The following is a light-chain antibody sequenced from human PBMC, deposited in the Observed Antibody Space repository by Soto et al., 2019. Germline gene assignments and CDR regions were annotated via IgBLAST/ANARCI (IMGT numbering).Light chain of an antibody. CDR2: RDN. CDR1: ISNIATNY. CDR3: AAWDDTVRSDV. J-gene: IGLJ1*01. Sequence: QAVVTQPPSVSGTPGQRVTISCSGGISNIATNYVHWFQQLPGTAPKVLSNRDNQRPSGVPDRFSGSKSGTSASLAISGLRSEDEAEYYCAAWDDTVRSDVFGTGTKQTVL. V-gene: IGLV1-47*01.